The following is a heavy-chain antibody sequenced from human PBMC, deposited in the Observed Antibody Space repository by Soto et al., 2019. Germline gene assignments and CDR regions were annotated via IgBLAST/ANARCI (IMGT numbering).Heavy chain of an antibody. CDR2: ISGSGGST. D-gene: IGHD6-19*01. CDR3: AKEKTYSSGWDGLDV. Sequence: EVPLLESGGGLVQPGGSMRLSCVASGFTFSSYAMSWVRQAPGKGLEWVSAISGSGGSTYYADSVKGRFTISRDNSKNTLYLQMNSLRAEDTAVYYCAKEKTYSSGWDGLDVWGQGTTVTVSS. CDR1: GFTFSSYA. J-gene: IGHJ6*02. V-gene: IGHV3-23*01.